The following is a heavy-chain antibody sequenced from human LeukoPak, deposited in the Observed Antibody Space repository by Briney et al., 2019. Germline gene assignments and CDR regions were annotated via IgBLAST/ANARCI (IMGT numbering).Heavy chain of an antibody. CDR3: ASSPYGGYGDN. Sequence: GGSLRLSCAASGFTFSSYWMHWVRQPPGKGLVWVSRINSDGGSTTYADSVKGRFTISRDNARDTLYLQMSSLRAEDTAVYYCASSPYGGYGDNWGQGTLVTVSS. V-gene: IGHV3-74*01. D-gene: IGHD4-17*01. CDR1: GFTFSSYW. J-gene: IGHJ4*02. CDR2: INSDGGST.